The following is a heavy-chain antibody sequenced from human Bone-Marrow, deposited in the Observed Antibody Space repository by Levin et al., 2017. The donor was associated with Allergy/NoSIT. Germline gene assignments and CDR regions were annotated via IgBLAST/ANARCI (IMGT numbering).Heavy chain of an antibody. CDR1: GFNFGSYT. V-gene: IGHV3-23*01. J-gene: IGHJ4*02. CDR3: ANELGAQEDYGFLTGLFDS. D-gene: IGHD3/OR15-3a*01. Sequence: GGSLRLSCAASGFNFGSYTMSWVRQAPGKGLEWVADISGNGARTYYADSVKGRFTISRDNSKNTLYLQMNTLRAEDTALYYCANELGAQEDYGFLTGLFDSWGQGTLVTVS. CDR2: ISGNGART.